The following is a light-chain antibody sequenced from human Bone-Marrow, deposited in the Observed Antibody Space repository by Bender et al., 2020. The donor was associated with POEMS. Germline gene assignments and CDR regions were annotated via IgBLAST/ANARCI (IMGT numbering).Light chain of an antibody. V-gene: IGLV2-14*03. CDR3: SSCTSSSTVL. J-gene: IGLJ2*01. CDR2: DVT. CDR1: SSDIGGYNS. Sequence: QSALTQPASVSGSPGQSITISCTGTSSDIGGYNSVSWYQHLPGKAPKLIICDVTNRPSGVSNRFSGSKSGNTASLTISGLQAEYEAHYYCSSCTSSSTVLFGGGTKLTVL.